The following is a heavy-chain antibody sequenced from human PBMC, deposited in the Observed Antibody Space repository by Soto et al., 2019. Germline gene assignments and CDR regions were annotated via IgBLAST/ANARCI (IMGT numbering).Heavy chain of an antibody. CDR3: ARGGRRSPSMDV. CDR2: IYYSGST. V-gene: IGHV4-31*03. J-gene: IGHJ6*02. Sequence: QVQLQELGPGLVKPSQTLSLTCTVSSGSISSGGYYWSWIRQHPGKGLEWIGYIYYSGSTYYNPSLKSRVTISVDTSKNQFSLKLSSVTAADTAVSYCARGGRRSPSMDVWGQGTTVTVSS. CDR1: SGSISSGGYY.